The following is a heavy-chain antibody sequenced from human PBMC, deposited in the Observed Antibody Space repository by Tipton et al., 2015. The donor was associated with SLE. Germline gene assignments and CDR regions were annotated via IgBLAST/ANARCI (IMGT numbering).Heavy chain of an antibody. V-gene: IGHV4-39*07. D-gene: IGHD2-15*01. CDR3: ASVILYYRYFDF. J-gene: IGHJ2*01. CDR1: GDSISSNTYY. Sequence: TLSLTCTVSGDSISSNTYYWGWIRQTPGKGLEWIGSIYYTGSTYYNPSLKSRVTISVDTSKNQFSLKLSSVTAADTAVYYCASVILYYRYFDFWGRGTLVTVSS. CDR2: IYYTGST.